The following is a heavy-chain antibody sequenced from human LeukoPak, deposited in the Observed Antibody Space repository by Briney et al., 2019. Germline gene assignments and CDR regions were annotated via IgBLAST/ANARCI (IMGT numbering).Heavy chain of an antibody. CDR2: ISGSGGST. V-gene: IGHV3-23*01. Sequence: SGGSLRLSCAASGFTFSSYGMSWVRQAPGKGLEWVSAISGSGGSTYYADSVKGRFTISRDNSKNTLYLQMNSLRAEDTAVYYCAKALGYGDYPNWFDPWGQGTLVTVSS. CDR1: GFTFSSYG. J-gene: IGHJ5*02. CDR3: AKALGYGDYPNWFDP. D-gene: IGHD4-17*01.